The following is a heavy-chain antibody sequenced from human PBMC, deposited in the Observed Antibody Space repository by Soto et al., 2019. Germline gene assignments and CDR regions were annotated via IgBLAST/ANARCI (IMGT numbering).Heavy chain of an antibody. D-gene: IGHD6-13*01. J-gene: IGHJ4*02. CDR1: GCTFSSYR. V-gene: IGHV1-69*13. CDR2: IAPIDRTA. CDR3: VRDSGAKLSSS. Sequence: SVAVSSKACGCTFSSYRINWVRQAPGQGLEWVGVIAPIDRTADYAQKFQGRVTITADESARTSYMELRSLKSQDTAVYYCVRDSGAKLSSSWGQGTLVTVSS.